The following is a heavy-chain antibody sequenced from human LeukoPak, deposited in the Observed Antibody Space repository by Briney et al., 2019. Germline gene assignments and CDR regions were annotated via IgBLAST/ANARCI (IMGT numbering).Heavy chain of an antibody. CDR2: ISAYNGNT. Sequence: ASVKVSCKASGYTFTSYGISWVRQAPGQGLEWMGWISAYNGNTKYAQKLQGRVTMTTDTSTSTAYMALRSLRSDDTAVYYCARDYGITDAFDIWGQGTMVTVSS. V-gene: IGHV1-18*01. J-gene: IGHJ3*02. CDR3: ARDYGITDAFDI. CDR1: GYTFTSYG. D-gene: IGHD3-10*01.